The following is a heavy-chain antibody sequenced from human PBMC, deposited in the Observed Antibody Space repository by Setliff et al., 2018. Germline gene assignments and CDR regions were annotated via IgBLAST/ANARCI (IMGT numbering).Heavy chain of an antibody. D-gene: IGHD3-22*01. CDR2: ISVYSGNA. Sequence: ASVKVSCKASGYSFSDSAVNWVRQAPGQGLEWVGWISVYSGNAYYAQKLQDRVTVTTDTSATTAYMELKNLRSDDTAVYYCARINFYVSSGYYYAPDFWGQGTLVTVS. CDR3: ARINFYVSSGYYYAPDF. CDR1: GYSFSDSA. J-gene: IGHJ4*02. V-gene: IGHV1-18*01.